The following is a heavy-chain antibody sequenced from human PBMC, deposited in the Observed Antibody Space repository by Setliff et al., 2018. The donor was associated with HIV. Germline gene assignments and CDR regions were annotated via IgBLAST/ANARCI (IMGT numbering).Heavy chain of an antibody. J-gene: IGHJ5*02. D-gene: IGHD2-15*01. V-gene: IGHV1-18*01. Sequence: ASVKVSCKASGYIFSTYGISWVRQTPGQGLEWLGWISPYKGNTKYAQKFQGRVTMSTDTSTSTAYMEVRSLRSDDTAVYYCARDLVGLNNWFDPWGQGALVTVSS. CDR2: ISPYKGNT. CDR1: GYIFSTYG. CDR3: ARDLVGLNNWFDP.